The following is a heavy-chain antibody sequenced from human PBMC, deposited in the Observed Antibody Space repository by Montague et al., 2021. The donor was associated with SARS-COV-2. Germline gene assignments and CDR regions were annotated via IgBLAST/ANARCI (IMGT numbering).Heavy chain of an antibody. CDR1: GGSISGYNHY. V-gene: IGHV4-39*01. CDR2: IYYTGST. Sequence: SETLSLTCIVSGGSISGYNHYWGWIRQSPGRGLDSIGNIYYTGSTHYNPSLESRVSISVDTSKNQFSLKIKSVTAADTAVYFCAKQSATGTWYKMIWGRGTLVTVSS. CDR3: AKQSATGTWYKMI. D-gene: IGHD1-14*01. J-gene: IGHJ2*01.